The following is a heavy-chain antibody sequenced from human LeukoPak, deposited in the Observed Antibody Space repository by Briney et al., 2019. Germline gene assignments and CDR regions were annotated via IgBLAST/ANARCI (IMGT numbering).Heavy chain of an antibody. CDR2: IGGRDDRT. CDR1: GFTFPGHT. D-gene: IGHD3-3*01. Sequence: GGSLRLSCATSGFTFPGHTMTWLRQVPGKGLEWVSIIGGRDDRTYYADYVEGRFTISRDNSKNILYLQMNSLRAEDTAVYYCAKDPNPLYDLWSGYKWGQGTLVTVSS. J-gene: IGHJ4*02. V-gene: IGHV3-23*01. CDR3: AKDPNPLYDLWSGYK.